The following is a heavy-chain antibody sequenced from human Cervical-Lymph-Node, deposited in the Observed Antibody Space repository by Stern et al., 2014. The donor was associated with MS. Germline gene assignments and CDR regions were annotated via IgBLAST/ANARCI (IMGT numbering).Heavy chain of an antibody. CDR1: GFTFSEFY. CDR3: VRGGAVAY. CDR2: ISSSGRTI. D-gene: IGHD6-25*01. V-gene: IGHV3-11*01. Sequence: VQLVESGGSLVKPGGSLRLSCAASGFTFSEFYMGWIRQPPGKGLQWVAYISSSGRTIYYEDSGKGRFTVSRANAKSSVFLQMNSLRADDTAVYYCVRGGAVAYWGPGTLVTVSS. J-gene: IGHJ4*02.